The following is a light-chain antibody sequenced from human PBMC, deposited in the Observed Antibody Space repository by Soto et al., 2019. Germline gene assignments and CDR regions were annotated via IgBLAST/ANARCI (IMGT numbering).Light chain of an antibody. CDR3: QHYNSYSAA. V-gene: IGKV1-5*03. CDR2: KAS. Sequence: DIQMTQSPSTLSGSVGDRVTITCRASQTISSWLAWYQQKPGKAPKLLIYKASTLKSVVPSRFSDSGSGTEFTHTISSPQPDDFATYYCQHYNSYSAAFGQGTKVELK. J-gene: IGKJ1*01. CDR1: QTISSW.